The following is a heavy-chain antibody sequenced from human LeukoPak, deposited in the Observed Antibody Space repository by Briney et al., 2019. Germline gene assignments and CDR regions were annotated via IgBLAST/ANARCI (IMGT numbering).Heavy chain of an antibody. CDR2: IKHSGST. Sequence: SETLSLTCAVYGGSFSGYYWSWIRQPPGKGLEWIGEIKHSGSTNYNPSLKSRVTISVDTSKNQFSLKLSSVTAADTAVYYCAKGRARVSEALIAARRGHNWFDPWGQGTLVTVSS. V-gene: IGHV4-34*01. CDR1: GGSFSGYY. D-gene: IGHD6-6*01. CDR3: AKGRARVSEALIAARRGHNWFDP. J-gene: IGHJ5*02.